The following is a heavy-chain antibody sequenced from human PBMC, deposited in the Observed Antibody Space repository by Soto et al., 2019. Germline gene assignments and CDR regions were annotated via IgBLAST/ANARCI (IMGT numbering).Heavy chain of an antibody. CDR1: GGSISGSY. CDR3: ARSVAVPGAHIDY. CDR2: VYYTGST. V-gene: IGHV4-59*01. D-gene: IGHD6-19*01. Sequence: SETLSLTCSVSGGSISGSYWSWIRQSPGKGLEWLGYVYYTGSTNYSPSLSGRVSISVDTSKNEFSLRLSSVTAADTAVYFCARSVAVPGAHIDYWGQGTQVTVSS. J-gene: IGHJ4*02.